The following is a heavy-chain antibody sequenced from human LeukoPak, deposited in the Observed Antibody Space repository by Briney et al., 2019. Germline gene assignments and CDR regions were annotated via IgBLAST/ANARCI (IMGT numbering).Heavy chain of an antibody. Sequence: PGGSLRLSCTASGFTFGDYAMSWVRQAPWKGLEWISYIRSRAFGGTTDYDASVKGRFTISRDDSTSIAYLQMNSLKTEDTAVYYCTRSDFWRGYSTGYFDYWGLGTRVTVSS. J-gene: IGHJ4*02. CDR2: IRSRAFGGTT. V-gene: IGHV3-49*04. CDR3: TRSDFWRGYSTGYFDY. D-gene: IGHD3-3*01. CDR1: GFTFGDYA.